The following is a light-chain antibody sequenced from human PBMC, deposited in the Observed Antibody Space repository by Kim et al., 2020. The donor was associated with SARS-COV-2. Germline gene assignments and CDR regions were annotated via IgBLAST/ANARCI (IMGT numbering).Light chain of an antibody. CDR1: NIGSNS. CDR3: QVWYTSSDYQYV. V-gene: IGLV3-21*04. Sequence: PGKTARITCGGDNIGSNSVHWYQKKSGQAPVLVMYFDSDRPAEIPERFSASRSGNTATLTINKVEAGDEADYYCQVWYTSSDYQYVFGTGTKVTVL. J-gene: IGLJ1*01. CDR2: FDS.